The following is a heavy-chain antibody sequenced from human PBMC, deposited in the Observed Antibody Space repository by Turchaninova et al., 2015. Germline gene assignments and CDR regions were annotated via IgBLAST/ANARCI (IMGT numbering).Heavy chain of an antibody. CDR1: GGSISSYY. Sequence: QVQLQESGPGLGKTSETMSLTCTVSGGSISSYYWSWIRQPPGKGLEGIGYISYSGTTNYNPSLKSRVTISVDTSKNQFSLKLTSVTAADTAVYYCARDRWFDPWGQGTLVTVSS. J-gene: IGHJ5*02. CDR3: ARDRWFDP. V-gene: IGHV4-59*01. CDR2: ISYSGTT.